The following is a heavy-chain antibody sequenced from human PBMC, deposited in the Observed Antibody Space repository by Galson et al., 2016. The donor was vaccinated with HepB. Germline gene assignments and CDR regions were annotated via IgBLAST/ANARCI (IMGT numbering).Heavy chain of an antibody. CDR3: ARFDYGDYNDAFDI. V-gene: IGHV3-7*01. J-gene: IGHJ3*02. CDR1: RFTFSSHW. CDR2: IKQDGSEK. D-gene: IGHD4-17*01. Sequence: LRLSCAASRFTFSSHWMSWVRQAPGKGLEWVANIKQDGSEKYYVDSVKGRFSISRDNGKDSLYLQMNSLRAEDTALYYCARFDYGDYNDAFDIWGQGTMVTVSS.